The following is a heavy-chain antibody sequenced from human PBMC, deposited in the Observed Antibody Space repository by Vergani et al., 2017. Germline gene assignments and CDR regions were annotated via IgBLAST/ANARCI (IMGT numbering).Heavy chain of an antibody. CDR1: GYTLTELS. D-gene: IGHD6-19*01. J-gene: IGHJ1*01. V-gene: IGHV1-24*01. CDR2: FDPEDGET. Sequence: QVQLVQSGAEVKKPGASVKVSCKVSGYTLTELSMHWVRQAPGKGLEWMGGFDPEDGETIYAQKFQGRVTMTEETSTDTAYMELSSLRSEDTAVYYCAKREESSGWYGEYFQHWGQGTLVTVSS. CDR3: AKREESSGWYGEYFQH.